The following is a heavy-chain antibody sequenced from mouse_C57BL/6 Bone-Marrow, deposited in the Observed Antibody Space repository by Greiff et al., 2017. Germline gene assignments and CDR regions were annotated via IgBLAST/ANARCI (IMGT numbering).Heavy chain of an antibody. J-gene: IGHJ2*01. CDR2: IDPSDSYT. Sequence: QVQLQQPGAELVRPGTSVKLSCKASGYTFTSYWMHWVKQRPGQGLEWIGVIDPSDSYTNYNQKFKGKATLTVDTSSSTAYMQLSSLTSEDSAVYYCARWLPNFDYWGQGTTLTVSS. V-gene: IGHV1-59*01. D-gene: IGHD2-2*01. CDR3: ARWLPNFDY. CDR1: GYTFTSYW.